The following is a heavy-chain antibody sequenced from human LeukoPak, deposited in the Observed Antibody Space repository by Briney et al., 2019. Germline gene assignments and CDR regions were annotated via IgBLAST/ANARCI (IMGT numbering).Heavy chain of an antibody. CDR1: GGSFSGYY. V-gene: IGHV4-34*01. CDR2: INHSGNT. Sequence: PSETLSLSCAVSGGSFSGYYWSWIRQPPGKGLEWIGEINHSGNTNYNPSLKSRVTISVVTSNNQFSLKLSSVTAADTAVYYCARDGDMLATIFDFWGQGTLVTVSS. J-gene: IGHJ4*02. D-gene: IGHD5-12*01. CDR3: ARDGDMLATIFDF.